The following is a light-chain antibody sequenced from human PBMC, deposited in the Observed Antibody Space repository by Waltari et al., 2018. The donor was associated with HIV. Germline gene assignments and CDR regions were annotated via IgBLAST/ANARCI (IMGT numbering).Light chain of an antibody. J-gene: IGKJ1*01. CDR3: QQSYSTPWT. Sequence: DIQMTQSPSSLSASVGDRVTITCRASQSISSYLNWYQQKPGKAPKLLIYAASSLQSGVPSRFSGSGSETDFTLTISRLQPEDCATYYCQQSYSTPWTFGQGTKVEIK. CDR1: QSISSY. CDR2: AAS. V-gene: IGKV1-39*01.